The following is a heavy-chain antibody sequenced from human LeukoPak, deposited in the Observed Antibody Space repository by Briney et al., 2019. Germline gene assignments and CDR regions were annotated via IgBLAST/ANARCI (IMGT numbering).Heavy chain of an antibody. D-gene: IGHD2-2*01. Sequence: ASVKVSCKASGGTFSSYAISWVRQAPGQGLEWMGGIIPIFGTANYAQKFQGRVTITADESTSTAYMELSSLRSEDTAVYYCAAEETVDCSSTSCYPPWGQGTLVTVSS. CDR2: IIPIFGTA. V-gene: IGHV1-69*13. J-gene: IGHJ5*02. CDR1: GGTFSSYA. CDR3: AAEETVDCSSTSCYPP.